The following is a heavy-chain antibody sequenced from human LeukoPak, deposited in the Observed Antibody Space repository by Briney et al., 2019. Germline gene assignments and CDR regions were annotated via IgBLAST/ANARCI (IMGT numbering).Heavy chain of an antibody. D-gene: IGHD3-16*01. J-gene: IGHJ4*02. V-gene: IGHV1-18*01. CDR3: ARSMGSWGLIDY. Sequence: ASVKVSCKASGYTFTNFSISWVRQAPGQSLEWMGWISAYNGNTNYAQNLQGRVTMTTDTSTSTAYMELRSLKSDDTAAYYCARSMGSWGLIDYWGQGTLVTVSS. CDR2: ISAYNGNT. CDR1: GYTFTNFS.